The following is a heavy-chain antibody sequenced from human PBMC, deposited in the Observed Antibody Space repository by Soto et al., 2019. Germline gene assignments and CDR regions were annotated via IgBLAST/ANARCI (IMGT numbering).Heavy chain of an antibody. CDR1: GFTFSSYA. J-gene: IGHJ6*02. CDR2: IYSGGST. CDR3: AKDVLRFLEWLAFYGMDV. V-gene: IGHV3-NL1*01. D-gene: IGHD3-3*01. Sequence: GGSLRLSCAASGFTFSSYAMHWVRQAPGKGLEWVAVIYSGGSTYYADSVKGRFTISRDNSKNTLYLQMNSLGAEDTAVYYCAKDVLRFLEWLAFYGMDVWGQGTTVTVSS.